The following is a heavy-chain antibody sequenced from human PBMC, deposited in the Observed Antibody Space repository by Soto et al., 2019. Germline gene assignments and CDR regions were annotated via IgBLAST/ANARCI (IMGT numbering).Heavy chain of an antibody. J-gene: IGHJ6*03. D-gene: IGHD3-9*01. CDR1: GCSISSYY. V-gene: IGHV4-59*08. Sequence: SETLSLTCTFSGCSISSYYWSWIRQPPGKGLEWIGYIYYTGSTSYNPSLKRRVTFSADSSRGQFSLRLNSVTAADTAVYYCARTFLGLDFLADFLVDYYYYRDVGAQGTTVTVSS. CDR3: ARTFLGLDFLADFLVDYYYYRDV. CDR2: IYYTGST.